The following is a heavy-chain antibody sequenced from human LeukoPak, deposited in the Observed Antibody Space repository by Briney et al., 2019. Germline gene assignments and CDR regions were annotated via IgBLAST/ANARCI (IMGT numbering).Heavy chain of an antibody. D-gene: IGHD5-12*01. CDR1: GYTFSSYG. CDR2: ISAYNGNT. J-gene: IGHJ3*02. V-gene: IGHV1-18*01. CDR3: ARDSPLSYIVATIGGVFDI. Sequence: ASVKVSCKASGYTFSSYGISWVRQAPGQGLEWMGWISAYNGNTHYAQKVQGRVTMTTDTSTSTAYMELRSLRSDDTAVYYCARDSPLSYIVATIGGVFDIWGQGTMVTVSS.